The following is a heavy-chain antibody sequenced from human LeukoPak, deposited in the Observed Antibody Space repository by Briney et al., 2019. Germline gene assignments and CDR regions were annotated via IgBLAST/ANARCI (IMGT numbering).Heavy chain of an antibody. CDR3: AREAYCGADCYSGFDY. CDR2: IYDSGST. CDR1: GGSISSYY. V-gene: IGHV4-59*01. J-gene: IGHJ4*02. D-gene: IGHD2-21*02. Sequence: SETLSLTCTVSGGSISSYYWSWIRQPPGKGREWLGYIYDSGSTNYNPSLKSRVTISVDTSKNQFSLNLSSVTAADTAVYYCAREAYCGADCYSGFDYWGQGTLVTVSS.